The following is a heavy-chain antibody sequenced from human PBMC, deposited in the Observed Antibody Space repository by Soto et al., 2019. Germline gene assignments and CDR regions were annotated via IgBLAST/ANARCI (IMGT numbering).Heavy chain of an antibody. J-gene: IGHJ4*02. Sequence: SETLSLTCAVSGYSISSGYYWGWIRQPPGKGLEWIGSIYHSGSTYYNPSLKSRVTISVDTSKNQFSLKLSSVTAADTAVYYCARARVAQFDYWGQGTLVTVSS. CDR3: ARARVAQFDY. V-gene: IGHV4-38-2*01. D-gene: IGHD5-12*01. CDR2: IYHSGST. CDR1: GYSISSGYY.